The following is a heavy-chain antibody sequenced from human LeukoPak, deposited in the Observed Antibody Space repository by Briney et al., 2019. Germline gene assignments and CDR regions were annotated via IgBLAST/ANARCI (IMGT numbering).Heavy chain of an antibody. V-gene: IGHV3-23*01. Sequence: GGSLRLSCGASGFTFSSYWMSWVRQAPGKGLEWVSAISGSGGSTYYADSVKGRFTIPRDNSKNTLYLQMNSLRAEDTAVYYCAKDQIEGITMVRGGPDYWGQGALVTVSS. D-gene: IGHD3-10*01. CDR1: GFTFSSYW. CDR3: AKDQIEGITMVRGGPDY. CDR2: ISGSGGST. J-gene: IGHJ4*02.